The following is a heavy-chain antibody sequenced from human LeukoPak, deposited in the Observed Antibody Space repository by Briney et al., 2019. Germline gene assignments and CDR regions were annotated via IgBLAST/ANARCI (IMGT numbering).Heavy chain of an antibody. V-gene: IGHV3-49*04. D-gene: IGHD3-10*02. CDR1: GLTFGDYG. Sequence: GGSLRLSCIASGLTFGDYGMSWVRQAPGKGLEWVVFIRSKAYGGTTEYAASVKGRFTISRDDSKGIAYLQVNSLRAEDTAVYYCAELGITMIGGVWGKGTTVTISS. CDR3: AELGITMIGGV. J-gene: IGHJ6*04. CDR2: IRSKAYGGTT.